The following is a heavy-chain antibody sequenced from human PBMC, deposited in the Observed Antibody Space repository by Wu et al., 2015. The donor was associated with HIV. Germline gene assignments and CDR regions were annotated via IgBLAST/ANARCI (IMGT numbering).Heavy chain of an antibody. CDR2: INPNSGGT. CDR1: GYTFTDYY. CDR3: ARSDYANYEFWSGYPDS. D-gene: IGHD3-3*01. Sequence: QVQLVQSGAEVKKPGASVKVSCQASGYTFTDYYIHWLRQAPGQGLEWMGWINPNSGGTNYAQKFHGRVTLTRDTSIGTAYMELSRVRPDDTAVYFCARSDYANYEFWSGYPDSWGQGTLITVSS. J-gene: IGHJ4*02. V-gene: IGHV1-2*02.